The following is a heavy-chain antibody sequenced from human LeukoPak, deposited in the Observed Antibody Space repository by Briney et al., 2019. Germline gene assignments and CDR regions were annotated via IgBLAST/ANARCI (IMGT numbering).Heavy chain of an antibody. D-gene: IGHD3-3*01. J-gene: IGHJ3*02. V-gene: IGHV3-43*02. CDR3: AKDLSSIFDALNI. Sequence: GGSLRLSCAASGFTFDEFAMHWVRQAPGKGLEWVSLISGDGATTYYAASVKGRFTISRDNKRNFLYLQMNNLGTEDTALFYCAKDLSSIFDALNIWGQGTLVTVSS. CDR1: GFTFDEFA. CDR2: ISGDGATT.